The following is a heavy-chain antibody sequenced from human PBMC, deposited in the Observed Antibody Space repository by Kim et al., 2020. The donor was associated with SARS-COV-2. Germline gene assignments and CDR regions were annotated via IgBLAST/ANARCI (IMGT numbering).Heavy chain of an antibody. CDR3: ARAAASNTVTRTYYFDY. Sequence: VKGRFTISRDNSKNTLYLQRNSLRAEDTAVYYCARAAASNTVTRTYYFDYWGQGTLVTVSS. J-gene: IGHJ4*02. D-gene: IGHD4-17*01. V-gene: IGHV3-66*01.